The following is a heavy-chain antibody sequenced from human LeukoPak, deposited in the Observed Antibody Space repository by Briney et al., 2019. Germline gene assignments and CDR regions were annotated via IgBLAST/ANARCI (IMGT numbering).Heavy chain of an antibody. Sequence: ASVKVSCKASGYTFTGYYLHWVRQAPGQGLEWMGWINPNSGGTNYAQKFQGRVTMTRDTTITTAYMELSRLRSDDTAVYYFARDFTLREQYYYYYMDVWGKGTTVTVSS. J-gene: IGHJ6*03. CDR1: GYTFTGYY. D-gene: IGHD1/OR15-1a*01. CDR3: ARDFTLREQYYYYYMDV. V-gene: IGHV1-2*02. CDR2: INPNSGGT.